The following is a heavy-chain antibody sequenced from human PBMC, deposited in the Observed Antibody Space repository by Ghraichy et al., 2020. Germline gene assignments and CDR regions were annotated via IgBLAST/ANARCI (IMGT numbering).Heavy chain of an antibody. CDR3: ARDKDDILTGYEFDP. CDR2: ISPYNGNT. Sequence: ASVKVSCKASGYTFRSYGISWVRQAPGKGLEWMGWISPYNGNTDYAQKFQGRVIMTTDTATTTAYMELRSLRSDDTAVYYCARDKDDILTGYEFDPWGQGTPVTVPS. CDR1: GYTFRSYG. D-gene: IGHD3-9*01. V-gene: IGHV1-18*04. J-gene: IGHJ5*02.